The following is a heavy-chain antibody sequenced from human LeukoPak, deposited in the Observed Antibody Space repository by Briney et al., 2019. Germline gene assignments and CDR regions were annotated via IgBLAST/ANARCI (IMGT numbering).Heavy chain of an antibody. CDR1: GDSISSYY. V-gene: IGHV4-59*04. CDR2: IYYSGST. D-gene: IGHD1-20*01. J-gene: IGHJ4*02. Sequence: SETLSLTCTVSGDSISSYYWTWIRQPPGKGLEWIGYIYYSGSTYYNPSLKSRVAIPVDTSKNQFSLNLTSVTAADTAVYYCVRGLTGYSYFFDYWGQGALVTVSS. CDR3: VRGLTGYSYFFDY.